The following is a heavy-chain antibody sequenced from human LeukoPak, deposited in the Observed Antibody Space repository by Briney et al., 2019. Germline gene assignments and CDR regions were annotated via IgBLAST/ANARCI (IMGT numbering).Heavy chain of an antibody. J-gene: IGHJ4*02. Sequence: GGSLRLSCAASGFTFSSYSMNWVRQAPGKGLEWVSSISSSSSYIYYADSVKGRFTISRDNAKNSLYLQMNSLRAEDTAVYYCARESVMVRGVITLLDYWGQGTLVTVSS. D-gene: IGHD3-10*01. CDR2: ISSSSSYI. CDR3: ARESVMVRGVITLLDY. V-gene: IGHV3-21*01. CDR1: GFTFSSYS.